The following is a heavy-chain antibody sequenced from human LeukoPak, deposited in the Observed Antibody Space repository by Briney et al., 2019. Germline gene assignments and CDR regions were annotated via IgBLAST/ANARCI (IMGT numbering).Heavy chain of an antibody. J-gene: IGHJ4*02. CDR2: IYYSGST. D-gene: IGHD2-2*01. CDR3: AREVPAATAYFDY. CDR1: GGSVSSYY. V-gene: IGHV4-59*02. Sequence: SETLSLTCTVSGGSVSSYYWSWIRQPPGKGLEWIGYIYYSGSTNYNPSLKSRVTISVDTSKNQFSLKLSSVTAADTAVYYCAREVPAATAYFDYWGQGTLVTVSS.